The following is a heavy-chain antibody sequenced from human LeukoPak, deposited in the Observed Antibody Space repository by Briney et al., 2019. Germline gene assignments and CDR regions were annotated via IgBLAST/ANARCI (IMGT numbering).Heavy chain of an antibody. CDR2: ISYDGSNK. J-gene: IGHJ4*02. D-gene: IGHD4-23*01. Sequence: PRRSLRLSCAASGFTFSSYAMHWVRQAPGKGLEWVAVISYDGSNKYYADSVKGRFTISRDNSKNTLYLQMNSLRAEDTAVYYCASDYGGNHYWGQGTLVTVSS. CDR3: ASDYGGNHY. CDR1: GFTFSSYA. V-gene: IGHV3-30-3*01.